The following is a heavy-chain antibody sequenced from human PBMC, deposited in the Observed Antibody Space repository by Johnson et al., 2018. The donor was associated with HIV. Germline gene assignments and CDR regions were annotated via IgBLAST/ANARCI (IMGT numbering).Heavy chain of an antibody. CDR3: ARDTIRELQLPDGFDV. J-gene: IGHJ3*01. V-gene: IGHV3-30*04. Sequence: VQLVESGGGVVQPGRSVRLSCAASGFTFNNYAMHWVRQAPGKGLEWVAVISYDGSYEYYADSVKGRFTISRDNFKNTLYLQMNILRAEDTAVYYCARDTIRELQLPDGFDVWGQGTMVTVSS. CDR2: ISYDGSYE. CDR1: GFTFNNYA. D-gene: IGHD1-7*01.